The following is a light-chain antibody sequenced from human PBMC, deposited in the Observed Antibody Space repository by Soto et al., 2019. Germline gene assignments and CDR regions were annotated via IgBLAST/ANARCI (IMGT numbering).Light chain of an antibody. CDR1: QSVDGGY. V-gene: IGKV3-20*01. Sequence: EIVLTQSPGTLSLSPGERATLSCRASQSVDGGYLAWYQQKPGQAPRLLIYGASSRATGIPDRFSGSGSGTDYTLTISKLEPEDFGLFYCQPFGTSITLGPGTRVDI. CDR2: GAS. CDR3: QPFGTSIT. J-gene: IGKJ3*01.